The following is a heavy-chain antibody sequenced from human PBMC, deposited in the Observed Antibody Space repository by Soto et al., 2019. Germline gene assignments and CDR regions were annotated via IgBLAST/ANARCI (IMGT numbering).Heavy chain of an antibody. J-gene: IGHJ3*02. CDR3: ARGGYSYGYQIRIVNAFDI. D-gene: IGHD5-18*01. V-gene: IGHV1-69*13. Sequence: RASVKVSCKASGGTFSSYAISWVRQAPGQGLEWMGGIIPIFGTANYAQKFQGRVTITADESTSTAYMELSSLRSEDTAVYYCARGGYSYGYQIRIVNAFDIWGQGTMVTVSS. CDR2: IIPIFGTA. CDR1: GGTFSSYA.